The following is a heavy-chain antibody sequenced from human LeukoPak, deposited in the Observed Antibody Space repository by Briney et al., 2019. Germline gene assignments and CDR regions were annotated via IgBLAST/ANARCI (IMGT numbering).Heavy chain of an antibody. CDR3: ARDPSSSWYFDY. V-gene: IGHV3-66*01. CDR1: GFTVSSNY. Sequence: GGSLRLSCAASGFTVSSNYMSWVRRAPGKGLEWVSVTYSGGSTYYADSVKGRFTISRDNSKNTLYLQMNSLRAEDTAVYYCARDPSSSWYFDYWGQGTLVTVSS. J-gene: IGHJ4*02. CDR2: TYSGGST. D-gene: IGHD6-13*01.